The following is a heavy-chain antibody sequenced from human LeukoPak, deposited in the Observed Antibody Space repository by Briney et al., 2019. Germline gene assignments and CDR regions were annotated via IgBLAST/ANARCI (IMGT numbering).Heavy chain of an antibody. Sequence: SETLSLTCTVSGGSISSSSYYWGWIRQPPGKGLEWIGSIYYSGSTYYNPSLKSRVTISVDTSKNQFSLKLSSVTAADTAVYYCARAHAGDSDYWGQGTLVTVSS. CDR1: GGSISSSSYY. D-gene: IGHD4-17*01. V-gene: IGHV4-39*07. CDR3: ARAHAGDSDY. CDR2: IYYSGST. J-gene: IGHJ4*02.